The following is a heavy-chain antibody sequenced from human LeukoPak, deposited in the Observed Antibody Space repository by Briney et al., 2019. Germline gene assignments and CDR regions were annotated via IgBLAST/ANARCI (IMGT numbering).Heavy chain of an antibody. Sequence: GASVKVSCKASGYTFTSYGISWVRQAPGQGLEWMGWISAYNGNTNYAQKLQGRVTMTADTSTSTAYMELSSLRSEDTAVYHCARDPGGFGELFDYWGQGTLVTVSS. CDR3: ARDPGGFGELFDY. D-gene: IGHD3-10*01. V-gene: IGHV1-18*01. CDR2: ISAYNGNT. CDR1: GYTFTSYG. J-gene: IGHJ4*02.